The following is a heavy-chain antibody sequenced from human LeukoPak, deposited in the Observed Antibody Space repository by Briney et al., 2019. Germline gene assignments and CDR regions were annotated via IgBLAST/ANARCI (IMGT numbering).Heavy chain of an antibody. Sequence: GGSLRLSCPASGFTFSSYWMSWVRQAPGKGLEWVANIKQDGSEKYYVDSVKGRFTISRDNAKNSLYLQMNSLRAEDTAVYYCARVSGSYYYFDYWGQGTLVTVSS. CDR2: IKQDGSEK. J-gene: IGHJ4*02. D-gene: IGHD1-26*01. CDR1: GFTFSSYW. CDR3: ARVSGSYYYFDY. V-gene: IGHV3-7*01.